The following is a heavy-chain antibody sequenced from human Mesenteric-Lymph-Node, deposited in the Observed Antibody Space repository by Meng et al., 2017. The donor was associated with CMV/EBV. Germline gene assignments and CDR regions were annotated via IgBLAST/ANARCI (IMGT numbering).Heavy chain of an antibody. CDR1: GFTFTGYA. CDR2: ISYDGTNK. J-gene: IGHJ6*02. CDR3: AKDRYCSSSSCYTNQYYGMDV. V-gene: IGHV3-30*04. Sequence: GGSLRLSCAASGFTFTGYAMHWVRQAPGKGLEWATIISYDGTNKYYADSVKGRFTISRDNSKSTLYLQMNSLRAEDTAGYYCAKDRYCSSSSCYTNQYYGMDVWGQGTTVTVSS. D-gene: IGHD2-2*02.